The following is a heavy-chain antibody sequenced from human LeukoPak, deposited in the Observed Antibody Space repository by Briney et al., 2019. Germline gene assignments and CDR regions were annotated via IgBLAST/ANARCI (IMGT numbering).Heavy chain of an antibody. V-gene: IGHV3-7*03. CDR1: GFTFSSYW. D-gene: IGHD3-22*01. CDR2: IKQDGSEK. J-gene: IGHJ5*01. Sequence: QPGGSLRLSCAASGFTFSSYWMSWVRQAPGKGLEWVANIKQDGSEKYYVDSVKGRFTISRDNAKNSLYLRMNSLTAEDTAIYYCAKDRPNFHENSGHYYRRDGDSWGQGTLVTVSS. CDR3: AKDRPNFHENSGHYYRRDGDS.